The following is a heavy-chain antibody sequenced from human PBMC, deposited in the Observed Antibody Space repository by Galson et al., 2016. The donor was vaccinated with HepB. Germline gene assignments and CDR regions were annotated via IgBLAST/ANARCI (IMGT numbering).Heavy chain of an antibody. CDR1: EFTVRNTY. D-gene: IGHD3-22*01. J-gene: IGHJ4*02. CDR3: ARGADDSRGYEFVE. CDR2: IYSGGST. V-gene: IGHV3-53*01. Sequence: SLRLSCAASEFTVRNTYISWVRQAPGKGLEWVSLIYSGGSTYYADSVKGRFTMSRDNSKNKLYLQMNSLRAEDTAVDYCARGADDSRGYEFVEWGQGTLVTVSS.